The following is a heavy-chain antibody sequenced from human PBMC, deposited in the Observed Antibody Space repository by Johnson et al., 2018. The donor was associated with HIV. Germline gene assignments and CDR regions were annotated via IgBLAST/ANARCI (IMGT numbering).Heavy chain of an antibody. D-gene: IGHD3-22*01. CDR1: GFTFSNAW. J-gene: IGHJ3*02. CDR3: AREITLIMGAGAAFDI. CDR2: ISSRGSTI. Sequence: QVQLVESGGGLVQPGGSLRLSCAASGFTFSNAWMSWVRQAPGKGLEWVSYISSRGSTIYYADSVKGRFTISRDNAKNSLYLQMNSLRVEDTAVYYCAREITLIMGAGAAFDIWGQGTMVTVSS. V-gene: IGHV3-11*04.